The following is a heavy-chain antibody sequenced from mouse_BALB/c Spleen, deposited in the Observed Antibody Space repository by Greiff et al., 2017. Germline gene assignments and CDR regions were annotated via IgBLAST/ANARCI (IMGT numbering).Heavy chain of an antibody. CDR3: ARARYDDAWFAY. Sequence: VMLVESGPGLVAPSQSLSITCTVSGFSLTSYGVHWVRQPPGKGLEWLGVIWAGGSTNYNSALMSRLSISKDNSKSQVFLKMNSLQTDDTAMYYCARARYDDAWFAYWGQGTLVTVSA. D-gene: IGHD2-14*01. J-gene: IGHJ3*01. CDR2: IWAGGST. CDR1: GFSLTSYG. V-gene: IGHV2-9*02.